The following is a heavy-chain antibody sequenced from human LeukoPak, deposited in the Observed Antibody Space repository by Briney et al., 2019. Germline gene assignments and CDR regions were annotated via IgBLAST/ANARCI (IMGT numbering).Heavy chain of an antibody. CDR3: ARVSDVWGSYRYLYYSDY. CDR1: GYSISSGYY. Sequence: SETLSLTCTVSGYSISSGYYWGWIRQPPGKGLEWIGSIYHSGSTYYNPSLKSRVTISVDTSKNQFSLKLSSVTAADTAVYYCARVSDVWGSYRYLYYSDYWGQGTLVTVSS. D-gene: IGHD3-16*02. CDR2: IYHSGST. V-gene: IGHV4-38-2*02. J-gene: IGHJ4*02.